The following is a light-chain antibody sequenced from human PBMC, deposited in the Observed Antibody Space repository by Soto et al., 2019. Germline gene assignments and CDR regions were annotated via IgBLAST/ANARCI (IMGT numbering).Light chain of an antibody. J-gene: IGKJ1*01. V-gene: IGKV3-20*01. CDR3: QQFHISRT. CDR1: QSVSSSY. CDR2: GAS. Sequence: EIVLTQSPGTLSLSPGERATLSCRASQSVSSSYLAWYQQKPGQAPRLLFYGASNRATAIPDRFSGSGFGPDFTLTITGLEPEDFAVYYCQQFHISRTFGQGTKVDIK.